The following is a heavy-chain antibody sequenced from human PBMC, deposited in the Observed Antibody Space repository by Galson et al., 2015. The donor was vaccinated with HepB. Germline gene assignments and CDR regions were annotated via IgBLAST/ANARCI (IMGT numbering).Heavy chain of an antibody. Sequence: SVKVSCKASGYTFTSYGISWVRQAPGQGLEWMGWISAYNGNTNYAQNLQGRVTMTTDTSTSTAYMELRSLRSDDTAVYYCATDMERGFPQGYMDVWGKGTTVTVSS. D-gene: IGHD3-10*01. V-gene: IGHV1-18*01. CDR2: ISAYNGNT. CDR3: ATDMERGFPQGYMDV. J-gene: IGHJ6*03. CDR1: GYTFTSYG.